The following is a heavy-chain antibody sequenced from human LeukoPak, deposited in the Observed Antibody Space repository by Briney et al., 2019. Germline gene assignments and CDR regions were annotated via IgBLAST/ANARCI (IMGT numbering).Heavy chain of an antibody. J-gene: IGHJ4*02. V-gene: IGHV4-59*01. Sequence: SETLSLTCTVSGGSISSYYWSWIRQPPGKGLEWIGYIYYSGSTNYNPSLKSRVTISVDTSKNQFSLKLSSVTAVDTAVYYCARGGARQYFDYWGQGTLVTVSS. CDR1: GGSISSYY. D-gene: IGHD6-6*01. CDR3: ARGGARQYFDY. CDR2: IYYSGST.